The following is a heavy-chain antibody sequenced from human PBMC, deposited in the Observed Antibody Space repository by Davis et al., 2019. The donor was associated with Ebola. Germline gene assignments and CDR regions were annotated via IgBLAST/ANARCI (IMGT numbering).Heavy chain of an antibody. V-gene: IGHV1-69*13. D-gene: IGHD3/OR15-3a*01. CDR3: ARYYFNWFDP. CDR1: GCTFLSYA. J-gene: IGHJ5*02. CDR2: IIPIFGTA. Sequence: SVTVSCKASGCTFLSYAISWVRQAPGQGLEWMGGIIPIFGTANYAQKFQGRVTITADESTSTAYMELSSLRSEDTAVYYCARYYFNWFDPWGQGTLVTVSS.